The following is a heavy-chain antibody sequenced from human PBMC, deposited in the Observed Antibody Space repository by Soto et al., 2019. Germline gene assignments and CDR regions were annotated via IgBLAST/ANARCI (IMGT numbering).Heavy chain of an antibody. CDR3: ASVTTIWSN. D-gene: IGHD2-21*02. CDR2: VNPNGETT. J-gene: IGHJ1*01. Sequence: QVQVVQSGAEVKEPGASVKVSCKASGYSSSNYYTHWVRQAPGQGLEWMGIVNPNGETTNYAQRFQGRVALTRDTSTNTDYMDLSRLTSDDTAIYFCASVTTIWSNWGQGPLVPVSS. V-gene: IGHV1-46*01. CDR1: GYSSSNYY.